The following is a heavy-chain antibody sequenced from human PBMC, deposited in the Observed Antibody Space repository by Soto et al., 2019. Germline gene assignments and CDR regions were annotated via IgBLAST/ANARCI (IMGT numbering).Heavy chain of an antibody. Sequence: QVQLVQSGAEVTKPGSSVTVSCTASGDTFSRFTLSWVRQAPGQGREWMGRIIPMLGMSNSALKFQARVTITADKSTNTVYMHLNSLRSEATAVYYCATSYGSVSAHFDSWGQGTLVTVSS. CDR3: ATSYGSVSAHFDS. CDR1: GDTFSRFT. J-gene: IGHJ4*02. CDR2: IIPMLGMS. D-gene: IGHD3-10*01. V-gene: IGHV1-69*02.